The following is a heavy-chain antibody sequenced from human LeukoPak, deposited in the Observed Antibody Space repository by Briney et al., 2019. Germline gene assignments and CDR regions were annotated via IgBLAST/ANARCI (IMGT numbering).Heavy chain of an antibody. Sequence: GGSLRLSCAASGFTFSSYGMHWVRQAPGKGLEWVAFIRYDGSNKYYADSVKGRFTISRDNSKNTLYLQMNSLRAEDTAVYYCARSLRVRGVPDYMDVWGKGTTVTVYS. CDR2: IRYDGSNK. J-gene: IGHJ6*03. V-gene: IGHV3-30*02. CDR3: ARSLRVRGVPDYMDV. CDR1: GFTFSSYG. D-gene: IGHD3-10*01.